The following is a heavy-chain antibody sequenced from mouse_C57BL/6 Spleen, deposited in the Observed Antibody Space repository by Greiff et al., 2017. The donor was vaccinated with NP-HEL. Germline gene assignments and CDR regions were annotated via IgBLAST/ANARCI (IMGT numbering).Heavy chain of an antibody. V-gene: IGHV3-6*01. Sequence: EVQLVESGPGLVKPSQSLSLTCSVTGYSITSGYYWNWIRQFPGNKLEWMGYISYDGSNNYNPSLKNRISITRDTSKNQFFLKLNSVTTEDTATYYCARYGYEGYFDYWGQGTTLTVSS. CDR3: ARYGYEGYFDY. D-gene: IGHD2-2*01. J-gene: IGHJ2*01. CDR2: ISYDGSN. CDR1: GYSITSGYY.